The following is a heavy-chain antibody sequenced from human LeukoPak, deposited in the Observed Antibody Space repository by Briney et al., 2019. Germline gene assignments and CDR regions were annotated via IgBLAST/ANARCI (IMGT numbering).Heavy chain of an antibody. Sequence: PGGSLRLSCVASGFTFSTYAMSWVRQAPGKGLEWVSVISSSGSSTYYADSVKGRFTISRDNAKNSLYLQMNSLRAEDTALYYCAGSGSYYKNWFDPWGQGTLVTVSS. CDR3: AGSGSYYKNWFDP. CDR2: ISSSGSST. V-gene: IGHV3-23*01. J-gene: IGHJ5*02. D-gene: IGHD3-10*01. CDR1: GFTFSTYA.